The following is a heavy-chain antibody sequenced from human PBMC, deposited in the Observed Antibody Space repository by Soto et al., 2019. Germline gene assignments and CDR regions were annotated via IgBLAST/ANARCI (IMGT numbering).Heavy chain of an antibody. J-gene: IGHJ6*02. V-gene: IGHV6-1*01. D-gene: IGHD1-26*01. CDR1: GDSVSSNSAA. Sequence: SQTLSLTCAISGDSVSSNSAAWSWIRQSPSRDLEWLGRTFYRSKWYNDYAVSVKGRITITPDTSKNLFSLQLNSVTPEDTAVYYCAKEGGNHYYYYAMDVWGQGTTVTVSS. CDR3: AKEGGNHYYYYAMDV. CDR2: TFYRSKWYN.